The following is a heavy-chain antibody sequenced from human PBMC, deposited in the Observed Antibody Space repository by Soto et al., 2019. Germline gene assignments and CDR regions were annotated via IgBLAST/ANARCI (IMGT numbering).Heavy chain of an antibody. CDR3: ATTLAGDH. CDR1: WVTFVGYG. Sequence: LRLSWAAAWVTFVGYGVRLVRQAPGKGLVWVSRINSDGSSTSYADSVKGRFTISRDNAKNTLYLQMNSLRAEDTAVYYCATTLAGDHWGQGTLVTVSS. J-gene: IGHJ4*02. D-gene: IGHD6-19*01. CDR2: INSDGSST. V-gene: IGHV3-74*01.